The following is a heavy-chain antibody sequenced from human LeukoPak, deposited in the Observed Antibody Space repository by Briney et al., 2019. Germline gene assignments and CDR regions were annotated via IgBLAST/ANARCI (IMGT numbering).Heavy chain of an antibody. V-gene: IGHV4-39*07. Sequence: PSETLSLTCTVSGGSISSSSYYWGWIRQPPGKGLEWIGSIYYSGSTYYNPSLKSRVTISVDTSKNQFSLKLNSVTAADTAVYYCARNAGNSDFDYWGQGTLVTVSS. CDR1: GGSISSSSYY. D-gene: IGHD4-23*01. CDR2: IYYSGST. J-gene: IGHJ4*02. CDR3: ARNAGNSDFDY.